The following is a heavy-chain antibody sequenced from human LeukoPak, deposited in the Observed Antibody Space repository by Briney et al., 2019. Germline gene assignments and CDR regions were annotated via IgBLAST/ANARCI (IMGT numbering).Heavy chain of an antibody. CDR2: IYYSGST. CDR3: AREPAAMGWFDP. J-gene: IGHJ5*02. D-gene: IGHD2-2*01. V-gene: IGHV4-30-4*01. Sequence: SETLSLTCTVSGGSISSGDYYRSWIRQPPGKGLEWIGYIYYSGSTYYNPSLKSRVTISVDTSKNQFSLKLSSVTAADTAVYYCAREPAAMGWFDPWGQGTLVTVSS. CDR1: GGSISSGDYY.